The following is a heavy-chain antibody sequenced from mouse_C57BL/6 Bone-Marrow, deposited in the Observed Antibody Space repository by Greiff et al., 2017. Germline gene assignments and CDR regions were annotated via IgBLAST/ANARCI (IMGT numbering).Heavy chain of an antibody. J-gene: IGHJ3*01. Sequence: QVQLQQPGAELVMPGASVKLSCKASGYTFTSYWMHWVKQRPGQGLEWIGEIDPSDSYTNYNQKFKGKSTLTVDKSSSTAYMQLSSLTSEDSAVYYCAREDDYEVFAYWGQGTLVTVSA. V-gene: IGHV1-69*01. CDR3: AREDDYEVFAY. CDR1: GYTFTSYW. D-gene: IGHD2-4*01. CDR2: IDPSDSYT.